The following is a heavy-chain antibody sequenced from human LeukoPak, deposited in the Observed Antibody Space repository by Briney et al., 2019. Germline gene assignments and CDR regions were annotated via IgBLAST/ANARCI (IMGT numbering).Heavy chain of an antibody. CDR2: ISWDGGST. Sequence: PGGSLRLSCAASGFTFDDYTMHWVRQAPGKGLEWVSLISWDGGSTYYADSVKGRFTISRDNSKNSLYLQMNSLRTEDTALYYCAKEGVGSSSSYYYYYMDVWGKGTTVTVSS. CDR1: GFTFDDYT. V-gene: IGHV3-43*01. J-gene: IGHJ6*03. CDR3: AKEGVGSSSSYYYYYMDV. D-gene: IGHD6-6*01.